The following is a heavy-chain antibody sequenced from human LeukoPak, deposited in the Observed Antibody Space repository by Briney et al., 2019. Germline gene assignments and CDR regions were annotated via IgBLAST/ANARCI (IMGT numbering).Heavy chain of an antibody. J-gene: IGHJ4*02. CDR1: GGSISSYY. D-gene: IGHD6-19*01. Sequence: SETLSLTCTVSGGSISSYYWSWIRQPPGKGLEWIGYIYYSGSTNYNPSLKSRVTISVDTSKNQFSLKLSSVTAADTAVYYCARGRVAVARDWGQGTLVTVSS. CDR2: IYYSGST. CDR3: ARGRVAVARD. V-gene: IGHV4-59*12.